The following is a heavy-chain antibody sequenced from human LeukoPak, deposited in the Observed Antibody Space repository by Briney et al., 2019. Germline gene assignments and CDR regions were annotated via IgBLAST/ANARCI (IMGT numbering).Heavy chain of an antibody. Sequence: ASVKVSCKASGYTFTGYYMHWVRQAPGQGLEWMGWINPNSGGTNYAQKFQGRVTMTRDTSITTAYMELSRLTSDDTAVYYCARDHSSSGQLFDYWGQGTLVTVSS. D-gene: IGHD6-13*01. J-gene: IGHJ4*02. CDR3: ARDHSSSGQLFDY. CDR1: GYTFTGYY. CDR2: INPNSGGT. V-gene: IGHV1-2*02.